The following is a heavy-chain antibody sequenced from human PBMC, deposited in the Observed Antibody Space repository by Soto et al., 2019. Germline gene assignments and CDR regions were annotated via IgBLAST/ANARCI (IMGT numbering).Heavy chain of an antibody. V-gene: IGHV3-23*01. Sequence: EVQLLESGGGLVQPGGSLRLSCAASGFTFSSYAMNWVRQAPGKGLEWVSVISVSDGSTYYADSVKGRFTISRDNSKNTLNLKMNSLRAEDTAVYYCARRSSSWYFDYWGQGTLVTVSS. CDR2: ISVSDGST. CDR1: GFTFSSYA. J-gene: IGHJ4*02. D-gene: IGHD6-13*01. CDR3: ARRSSSWYFDY.